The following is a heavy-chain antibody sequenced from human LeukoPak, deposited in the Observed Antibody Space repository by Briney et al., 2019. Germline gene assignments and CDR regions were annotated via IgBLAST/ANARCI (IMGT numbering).Heavy chain of an antibody. J-gene: IGHJ4*02. CDR3: VRGFDSKSTYFDY. V-gene: IGHV4-59*01. CDR2: ISYSGST. Sequence: SETLSLTCTVSGGSISIYYWNWIRQPPGKGLEWIGYISYSGSTNYNPSLKSRVTISLDTSKNQLSLNLRSVTAADTAVYYCVRGFDSKSTYFDYWGQGTLVTVSS. CDR1: GGSISIYY. D-gene: IGHD5-12*01.